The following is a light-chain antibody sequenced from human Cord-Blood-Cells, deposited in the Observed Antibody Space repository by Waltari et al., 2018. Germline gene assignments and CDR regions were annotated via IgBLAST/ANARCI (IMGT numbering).Light chain of an antibody. Sequence: QSVLTQPPSASGPPGQRVTISCSGSRSNIGSKYVYWYQQLPGTAPKLLIYRNNQRPSGVPDRFSGSKSGTSASLAISGLRSEDEADYYCAAWDDSLSGWVFGGGTKLTVL. CDR3: AAWDDSLSGWV. V-gene: IGLV1-47*01. CDR2: RNN. CDR1: RSNIGSKY. J-gene: IGLJ3*02.